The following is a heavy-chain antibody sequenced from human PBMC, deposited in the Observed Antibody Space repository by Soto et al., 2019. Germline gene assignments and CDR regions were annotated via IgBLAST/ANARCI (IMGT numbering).Heavy chain of an antibody. CDR3: ARDIESVTAKHFFYYYAMDG. Sequence: GVSVQVSCTASGGICSKYGLNWARQANGQGLEWMGWVSANNGHTNYAQNLQGRVSMTTDTSTSTAYMELRGLTFDDTAVYYCARDIESVTAKHFFYYYAMDGWGQGTTVTFSS. J-gene: IGHJ6*02. D-gene: IGHD2-8*01. CDR1: GGICSKYG. V-gene: IGHV1-18*01. CDR2: VSANNGHT.